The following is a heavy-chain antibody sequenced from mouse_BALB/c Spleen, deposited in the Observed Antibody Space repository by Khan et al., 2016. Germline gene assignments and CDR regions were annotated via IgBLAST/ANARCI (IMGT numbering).Heavy chain of an antibody. D-gene: IGHD1-1*01. V-gene: IGHV9-3-1*01. CDR3: ARRHYGSSYEAWFAY. J-gene: IGHJ3*01. CDR2: INTYTGEP. CDR1: GYTFTNYG. Sequence: QIQLVQSGPELKKPGETVKISCKASGYTFTNYGMNWVKQAPGKGLKWMGWINTYTGEPTYADDFTGRFAFSLETSASTAYLQINNLKNEDTATYFCARRHYGSSYEAWFAYWGQGTLVTVSA.